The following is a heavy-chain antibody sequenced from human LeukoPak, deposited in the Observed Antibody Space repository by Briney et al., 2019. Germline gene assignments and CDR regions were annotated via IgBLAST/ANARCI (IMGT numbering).Heavy chain of an antibody. CDR3: ARQGGGFWYFDL. V-gene: IGHV4-59*08. J-gene: IGHJ2*01. CDR2: IYYSGST. Sequence: SEALSLTCTVSGGSISSYYWSWIRHPPGKGLEWIGYIYYSGSTNYNPSLKSRVTISVDTSKNQFSLKLSSVTAADTAVYYCARQGGGFWYFDLWGRGTLVTVSS. D-gene: IGHD6-25*01. CDR1: GGSISSYY.